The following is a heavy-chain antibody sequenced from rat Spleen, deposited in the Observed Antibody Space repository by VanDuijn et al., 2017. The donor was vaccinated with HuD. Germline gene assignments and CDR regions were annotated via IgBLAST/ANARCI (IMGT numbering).Heavy chain of an antibody. D-gene: IGHD1-2*01. V-gene: IGHV5-29*01. CDR2: ISYDGDST. CDR3: ARPDYSRFDY. CDR1: GFTFSDYY. J-gene: IGHJ2*01. Sequence: EVQLVESDGGLVQPGRSLKLSCAASGFTFSDYYMAWVRQAPTKGLEWVATISYDGDSTYYRDSVKGRFTISRDHAKSTLYLQMNSLRSEDTATYYCARPDYSRFDYWGQGVMVTVSS.